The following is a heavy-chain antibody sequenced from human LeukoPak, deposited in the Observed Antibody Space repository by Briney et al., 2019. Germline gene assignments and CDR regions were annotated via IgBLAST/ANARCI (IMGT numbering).Heavy chain of an antibody. V-gene: IGHV3-23*01. CDR3: VRVNTYYYDSSPS. Sequence: GGSLRLSCAASGFTFSSYGMSWVRQAPGKGLEWVSAIETSGGSTYYADSVKGRFTISRDNSKNTLFLQMSSLRAEDTAVYYCVRVNTYYYDSSPSWGQGTLVIVSS. D-gene: IGHD3-22*01. CDR1: GFTFSSYG. J-gene: IGHJ4*02. CDR2: IETSGGST.